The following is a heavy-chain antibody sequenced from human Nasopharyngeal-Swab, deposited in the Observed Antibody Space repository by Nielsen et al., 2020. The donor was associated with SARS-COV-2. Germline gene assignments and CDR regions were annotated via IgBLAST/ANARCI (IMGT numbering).Heavy chain of an antibody. J-gene: IGHJ6*03. D-gene: IGHD3-3*01. Sequence: GESLKISCAGSGFTFGSFGMTWVRQAPGKGLEWVSYISPSSGYIYYAESLKGRITISRDNGKNSVYLLMNSLRADYTAVYFCARQDRFYYYLDVWGKGTTVTVSS. V-gene: IGHV3-21*01. CDR2: ISPSSGYI. CDR3: ARQDRFYYYLDV. CDR1: GFTFGSFG.